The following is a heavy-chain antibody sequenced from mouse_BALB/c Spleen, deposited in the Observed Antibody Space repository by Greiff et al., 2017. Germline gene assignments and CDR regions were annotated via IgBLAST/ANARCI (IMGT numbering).Heavy chain of an antibody. Sequence: DVKLQESGAELVKPGASVKLSCTASGFNIKDTYMHWVKQRPEQGLEWIGRIDPANGNTKYDPKFQGKATITADTSSNTAYLQLSSLTSEDTAVYYCASGDGYYSSWFAYWGQGTLVTVSA. V-gene: IGHV14-3*02. CDR3: ASGDGYYSSWFAY. CDR1: GFNIKDTY. J-gene: IGHJ3*01. CDR2: IDPANGNT. D-gene: IGHD2-3*01.